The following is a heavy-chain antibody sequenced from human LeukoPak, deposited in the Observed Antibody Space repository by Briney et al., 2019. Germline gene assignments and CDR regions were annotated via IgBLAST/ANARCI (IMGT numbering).Heavy chain of an antibody. Sequence: GGSLRLSCAASGFTFSSYAMSWVRQAPGKGLEWVSAISGSGGSTYYADSVKGRFTISRDNSKNTLYLQMNSLRAEDTAVYYCAKDSDILIYYYYMDVWGKGTTVTISS. J-gene: IGHJ6*03. V-gene: IGHV3-23*01. D-gene: IGHD3-9*01. CDR2: ISGSGGST. CDR3: AKDSDILIYYYYMDV. CDR1: GFTFSSYA.